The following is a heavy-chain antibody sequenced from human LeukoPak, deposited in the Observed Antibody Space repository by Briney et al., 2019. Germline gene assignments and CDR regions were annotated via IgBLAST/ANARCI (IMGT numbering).Heavy chain of an antibody. CDR3: AKDISPGIAVAGPFDY. CDR2: ISGSGGST. D-gene: IGHD6-19*01. V-gene: IGHV3-23*01. CDR1: GFTFSSYA. J-gene: IGHJ4*02. Sequence: GGSLRLSCAASGFTFSSYAMSWVRQAPGKGLEWVSAISGSGGSTYYADSVKGRFTISRDNSKNTLYLQMNSLRAEDTAVYHCAKDISPGIAVAGPFDYWGQGTLVTVSS.